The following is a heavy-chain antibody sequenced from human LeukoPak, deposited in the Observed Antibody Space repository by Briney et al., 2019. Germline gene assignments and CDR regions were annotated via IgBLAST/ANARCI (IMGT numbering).Heavy chain of an antibody. V-gene: IGHV3-7*01. J-gene: IGHJ3*02. D-gene: IGHD2-15*01. CDR3: ARAVGVVAATGAPDAFDI. CDR2: IKQDESEK. CDR1: GFTFRSYW. Sequence: PGGSLRLSCATSGFTFRSYWMSWVRQAPGKGLEWVANIKQDESEKNYVDSVKGRFTISRDNAKNSLYLQMNSLRAEDTAVYYCARAVGVVAATGAPDAFDIWGQGTMVTVCS.